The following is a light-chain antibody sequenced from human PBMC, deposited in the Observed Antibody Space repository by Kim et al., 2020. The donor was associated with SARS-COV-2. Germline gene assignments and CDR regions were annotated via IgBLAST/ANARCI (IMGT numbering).Light chain of an antibody. CDR1: QDITKY. V-gene: IGKV1-27*01. CDR2: AAS. J-gene: IGKJ3*01. CDR3: QKYDTAPFT. Sequence: ASIGDSVTITCRTTQDITKYLAWYQQKPGKVPQLLIYAASALHSGVPSRSRGSGSGTHFTLTITSLQPEDVATYYCQKYDTAPFTFGPGTKVDIK.